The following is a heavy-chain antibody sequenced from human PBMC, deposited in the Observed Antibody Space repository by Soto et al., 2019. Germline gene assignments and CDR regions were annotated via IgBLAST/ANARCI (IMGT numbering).Heavy chain of an antibody. J-gene: IGHJ6*04. Sequence: QVQLVESGGGVVQPGRSLRLSCAASGFTFSSYAMHWVRQAPGKGLEWVAVISYDGSNKYYADSVKGRFTISRDNSKNTLYLQMNSLRAEDTAVYYCARDGPRRVGATSYYYSGMDVWGKGTTVTVSS. CDR1: GFTFSSYA. CDR2: ISYDGSNK. CDR3: ARDGPRRVGATSYYYSGMDV. D-gene: IGHD1-26*01. V-gene: IGHV3-30-3*01.